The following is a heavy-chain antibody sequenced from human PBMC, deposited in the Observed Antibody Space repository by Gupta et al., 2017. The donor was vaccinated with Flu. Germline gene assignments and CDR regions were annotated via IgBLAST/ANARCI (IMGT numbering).Heavy chain of an antibody. D-gene: IGHD3-10*01. V-gene: IGHV4-31*03. J-gene: IGHJ5*02. CDR3: ARSDYYGSGSYYHGGWFDP. Sequence: QVQLQESGPGLVKPSQTLSLTRTVSGGSISSGGYYWSWIRPHPGKGLEWIGYIYYSGSTYYNPSLKSRVTISVDTSKNQFSLKLSSVTTADTAVYYCARSDYYGSGSYYHGGWFDPWGQGTLVTVSS. CDR2: IYYSGST. CDR1: GGSISSGGYY.